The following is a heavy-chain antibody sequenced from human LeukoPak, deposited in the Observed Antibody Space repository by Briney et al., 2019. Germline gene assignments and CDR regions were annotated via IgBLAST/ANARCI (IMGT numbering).Heavy chain of an antibody. J-gene: IGHJ4*02. Sequence: KPSETLSLTCTVSGGSISSSSYYWGWIRQPPGKGLEWIGSIYYSGSTYYNPSLKSRVTISVDTSKNQFSLKLSSVTAADTAVYYCARGRQVYGDQMYYFDYWGQGTLVTVSS. CDR1: GGSISSSSYY. D-gene: IGHD4-17*01. CDR3: ARGRQVYGDQMYYFDY. CDR2: IYYSGST. V-gene: IGHV4-39*01.